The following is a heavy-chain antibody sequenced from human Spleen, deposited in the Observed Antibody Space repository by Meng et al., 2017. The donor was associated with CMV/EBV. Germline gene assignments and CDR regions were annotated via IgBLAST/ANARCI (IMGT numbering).Heavy chain of an antibody. CDR2: IYHSGGT. J-gene: IGHJ4*02. D-gene: IGHD3-22*01. CDR3: VRGPKNYYDSSGGYYFDY. Sequence: SETLSLTCTVFGGSVSSDNWWSWVRQAPGKGLEWIGEIYHSGGTNYKSSLKSRVTISVDKFKNQFSLNLISVTAADTAVYYCVRGPKNYYDSSGGYYFDYWGQGTLVTVSS. V-gene: IGHV4-4*02. CDR1: GGSVSSDNW.